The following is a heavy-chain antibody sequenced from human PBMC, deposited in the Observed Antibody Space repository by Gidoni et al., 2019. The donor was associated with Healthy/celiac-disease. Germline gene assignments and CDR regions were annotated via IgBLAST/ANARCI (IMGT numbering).Heavy chain of an antibody. J-gene: IGHJ6*02. V-gene: IGHV6-1*01. CDR1: GDSVSSNSPP. D-gene: IGHD6-13*01. CDR2: TYYRSKWYN. CDR3: ASEYSSSRHYYYYYGMDV. Sequence: QVQLQQSGPGLVKPSQTLSLTCSISGDSVSSNSPPWNWIRQSPSRGLEWLGRTYYRSKWYNDYAVSVKSRITINPDTSKNQFSLQLNSVTPEDTAVYYCASEYSSSRHYYYYYGMDVWGQGTTVTVSS.